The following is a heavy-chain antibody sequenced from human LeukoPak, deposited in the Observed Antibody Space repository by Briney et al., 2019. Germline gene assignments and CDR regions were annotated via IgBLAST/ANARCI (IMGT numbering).Heavy chain of an antibody. CDR2: ISAYNGNT. V-gene: IGHV1-18*01. CDR3: AREPGEKDDYGDGQDAFDI. Sequence: ASVEVSCKASGYTFTSYGISWVRQAPGQGLEWMGWISAYNGNTNYAQKLQGRVTMTTDTSTSTAYMELRSLRSDDTAVYYCAREPGEKDDYGDGQDAFDIWGQGTMVTVSS. D-gene: IGHD4-17*01. CDR1: GYTFTSYG. J-gene: IGHJ3*02.